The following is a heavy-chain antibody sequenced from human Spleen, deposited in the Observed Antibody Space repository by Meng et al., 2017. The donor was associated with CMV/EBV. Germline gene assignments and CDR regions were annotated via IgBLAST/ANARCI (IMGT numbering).Heavy chain of an antibody. V-gene: IGHV4-30-4*08. D-gene: IGHD2-2*01. CDR3: ARVGVVVVPAALDV. CDR1: GGSISSRDYF. CDR2: IYYSGSP. J-gene: IGHJ6*02. Sequence: SETLSLTCTASGGSISSRDYFWSWIRQPPGKGLEWIGYIYYSGSPYYNPSLKSRVTTSLDTSKNQLSLRLSSVTAADTAVYYCARVGVVVVPAALDVWGQGTTVTVSS.